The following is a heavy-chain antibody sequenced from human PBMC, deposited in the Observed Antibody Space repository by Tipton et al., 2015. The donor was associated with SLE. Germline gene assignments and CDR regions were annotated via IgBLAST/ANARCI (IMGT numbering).Heavy chain of an antibody. CDR2: VSYDARE. CDR3: ARTDGELTPAYYGLAY. J-gene: IGHJ1*01. D-gene: IGHD1-26*01. V-gene: IGHV3-30*04. Sequence: SLRLSCAASGFDLSYYAMQWFRQAPGKGLEWVAFVSYDAREYYADAVKGRFTISRDKSNTLYLQMNSLRSEDTAVYYCARTDGELTPAYYGLAYWGQGTLVTVSS. CDR1: GFDLSYYA.